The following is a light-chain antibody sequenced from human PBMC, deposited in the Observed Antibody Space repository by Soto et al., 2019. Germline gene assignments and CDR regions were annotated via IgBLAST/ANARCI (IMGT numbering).Light chain of an antibody. CDR2: AAS. CDR3: QQGDSFPFT. Sequence: DIQMTQSPSSVSASVGDTVTITCRASQDISSWVAWYQQKPGKAPKLLISAASSLQSGVPTRFSGSGSGTDFTLIFSGLQPEDFATYFCQQGDSFPFTFGGGTKVEIK. J-gene: IGKJ4*01. V-gene: IGKV1-12*01. CDR1: QDISSW.